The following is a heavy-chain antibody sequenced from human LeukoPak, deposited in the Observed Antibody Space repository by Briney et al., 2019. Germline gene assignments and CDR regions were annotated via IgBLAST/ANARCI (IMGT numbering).Heavy chain of an antibody. J-gene: IGHJ4*02. CDR2: IKSKADGGTT. CDR1: GFTFSSAW. V-gene: IGHV3-15*01. CDR3: AKAHCSSTSCSRADN. Sequence: GGSLRLSCAASGFTFSSAWMSWVRQAPGKGLEWVGPIKSKADGGTTDYAAPVEGRFTISRDDSKNTLYLQMNSLRADDTAVYYCAKAHCSSTSCSRADNWGQGTLVTVSS. D-gene: IGHD2-2*01.